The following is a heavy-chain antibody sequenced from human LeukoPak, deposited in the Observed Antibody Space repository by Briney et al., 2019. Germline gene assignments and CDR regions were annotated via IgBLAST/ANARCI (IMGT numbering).Heavy chain of an antibody. V-gene: IGHV5-51*01. CDR1: GYTFNTYW. J-gene: IGHJ4*02. CDR3: ARQNPLSGDTGDY. Sequence: GESLKISCKGSGYTFNTYWIGWVRQMPGKGLEWMGIINPSDSDTTYSPSFQGQVTISADKSISTAYLQWSSLKASDTAMYYCARQNPLSGDTGDYWGQGTLVTVSS. CDR2: INPSDSDT. D-gene: IGHD7-27*01.